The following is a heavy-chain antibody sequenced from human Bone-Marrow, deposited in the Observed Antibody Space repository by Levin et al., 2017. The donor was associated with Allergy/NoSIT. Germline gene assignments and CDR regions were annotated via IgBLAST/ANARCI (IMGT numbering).Heavy chain of an antibody. J-gene: IGHJ4*02. Sequence: GESLKISCEASGFTFHTNWMHWVRQAPGKGLEWVSRIHGGGSGLRYAASVEGRFTISRDNTKNTLYLQMNSLRAEDTAIYYCARAMRFYVDYDYWGQGTRVTVSS. CDR3: ARAMRFYVDYDY. V-gene: IGHV3-74*01. CDR1: GFTFHTNW. CDR2: IHGGGSGL. D-gene: IGHD4-17*01.